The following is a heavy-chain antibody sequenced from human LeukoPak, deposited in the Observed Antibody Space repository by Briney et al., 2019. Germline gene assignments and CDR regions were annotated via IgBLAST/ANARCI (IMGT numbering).Heavy chain of an antibody. D-gene: IGHD5-24*01. CDR2: ISAYNGNT. CDR3: AREGMATITRDAFDI. J-gene: IGHJ3*02. CDR1: GYTFTSYG. V-gene: IGHV1-18*01. Sequence: ASVKVSCKASGYTFTSYGISWVRQAPGQGLEWMGWISAYNGNTNYAQKFQRRVTMTTDTSTSTAYMELRSLRSDYTAVYYCAREGMATITRDAFDIWGQGTMVTVSS.